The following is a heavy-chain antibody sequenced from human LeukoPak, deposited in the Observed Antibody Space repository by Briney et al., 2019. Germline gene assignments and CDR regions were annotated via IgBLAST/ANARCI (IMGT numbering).Heavy chain of an antibody. J-gene: IGHJ5*02. CDR3: ARLASPWLQFS. CDR1: GYTFTSYY. V-gene: IGHV1-46*01. Sequence: ASVKVSCKASGYTFTSYYMHWVRQAPGQGLEWMGVINPSGRWTSYAPKFQGRVTMTRDMSTSTDYMELSTLRSEDTAVYYCARLASPWLQFSWGQGTLVTVSS. D-gene: IGHD5-24*01. CDR2: INPSGRWT.